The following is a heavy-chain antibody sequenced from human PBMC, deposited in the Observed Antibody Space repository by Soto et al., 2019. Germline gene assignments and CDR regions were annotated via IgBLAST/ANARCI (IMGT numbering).Heavy chain of an antibody. CDR2: ISAYNGNT. Sequence: ASVKVSCKASGYTFTSYGISWVRQAPGQGLEWMGWISAYNGNTNYAQKLQGRVTMTTDTSTSTAYMELRSLRSDDTAVYYCARDLSDFWSGYYLEWFYTWGQGALVTV. CDR1: GYTFTSYG. V-gene: IGHV1-18*01. D-gene: IGHD3-3*01. J-gene: IGHJ5*02. CDR3: ARDLSDFWSGYYLEWFYT.